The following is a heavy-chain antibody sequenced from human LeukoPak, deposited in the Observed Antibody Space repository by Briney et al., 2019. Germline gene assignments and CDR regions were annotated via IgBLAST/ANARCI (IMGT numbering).Heavy chain of an antibody. J-gene: IGHJ4*02. CDR3: AKDILEYSSSSGYYFDY. CDR2: ISWNSGSI. V-gene: IGHV3-9*01. Sequence: GGSLRLSCVASGFTFDDYAMHWVRQAPGKGLEWVSGISWNSGSIGYADSVKGRFTISRDNAKNSLYLQMNSLRAEDTALYYCAKDILEYSSSSGYYFDYWGQGTLVTVSS. D-gene: IGHD6-6*01. CDR1: GFTFDDYA.